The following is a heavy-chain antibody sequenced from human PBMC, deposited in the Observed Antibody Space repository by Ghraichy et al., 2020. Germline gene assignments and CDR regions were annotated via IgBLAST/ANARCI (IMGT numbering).Heavy chain of an antibody. D-gene: IGHD3-3*01. CDR2: ISWNSGST. J-gene: IGHJ6*02. CDR1: GFKFEDYV. V-gene: IGHV3-9*01. Sequence: LSLTCAASGFKFEDYVMHWVRQAPGKGLEWVSGISWNSGSTGYADSVKGRFTISRDNAKNSLFLQMNSLRSEDTALYYCAKDLTIFAGAMDVWGQGTTVTVSS. CDR3: AKDLTIFAGAMDV.